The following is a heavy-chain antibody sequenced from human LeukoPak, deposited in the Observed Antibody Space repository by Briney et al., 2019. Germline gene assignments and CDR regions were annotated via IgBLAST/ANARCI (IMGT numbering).Heavy chain of an antibody. D-gene: IGHD6-19*01. CDR3: AKEIHPRSSNGWPFDY. Sequence: GGSLRLSCAASGFTFSSYGMHWVRQAPGRGLEWVAVISYDGIVKHYTDSVKGRFTISRDNSRNTLYLQMNSLGTEDTAVYYCAKEIHPRSSNGWPFDYWGQGTLVTVSS. CDR1: GFTFSSYG. V-gene: IGHV3-30*18. CDR2: ISYDGIVK. J-gene: IGHJ4*02.